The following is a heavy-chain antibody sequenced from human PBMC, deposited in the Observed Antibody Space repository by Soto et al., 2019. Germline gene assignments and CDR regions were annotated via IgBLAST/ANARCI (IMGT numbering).Heavy chain of an antibody. J-gene: IGHJ3*02. CDR3: AKSYYYDGSGSLISHAFDM. CDR1: GYSISSGYY. V-gene: IGHV4-38-2*01. Sequence: LSLTCAVSGYSISSGYYWGWLRQPPGKGLEWIGSIYHGGSTYYNPSLNSRVTLSIDMTNNHVSLILNSVTAADTAVYYCAKSYYYDGSGSLISHAFDMWGQGTMVTVSS. D-gene: IGHD3-22*01. CDR2: IYHGGST.